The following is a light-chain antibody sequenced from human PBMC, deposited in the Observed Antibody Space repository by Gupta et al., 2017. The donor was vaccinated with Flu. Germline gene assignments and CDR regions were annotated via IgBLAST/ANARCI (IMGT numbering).Light chain of an antibody. V-gene: IGKV3-20*01. J-gene: IGKJ1*01. CDR1: HTVSSNY. CDR3: QQYGNSPT. CDR2: GAS. Sequence: NVLTQSPGTLSLSPGERATLSCRASHTVSSNYLAWYQQRPGQSPRLILFGASDRATGIPDRFSGSGSGTNFTLTISRLEPEDFAVYYFQQYGNSPTFGQGTKVEIK.